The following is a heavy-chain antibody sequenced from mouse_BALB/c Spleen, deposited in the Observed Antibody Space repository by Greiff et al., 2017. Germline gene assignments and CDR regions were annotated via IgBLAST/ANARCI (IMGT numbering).Heavy chain of an antibody. CDR2: ISSGGSYT. CDR3: ARRYTTVVATGAMDY. Sequence: EVMLVESGGDLVKPGGSLKLSCAASGFTFSSYGMSWVRQTPDKRLEWVATISSGGSYTYYPDSVKGRFTISRDNAKNTLYLQMSSLKSEDTAMYYCARRYTTVVATGAMDYWGQGTSVTVSS. V-gene: IGHV5-6*02. J-gene: IGHJ4*01. CDR1: GFTFSSYG. D-gene: IGHD1-1*01.